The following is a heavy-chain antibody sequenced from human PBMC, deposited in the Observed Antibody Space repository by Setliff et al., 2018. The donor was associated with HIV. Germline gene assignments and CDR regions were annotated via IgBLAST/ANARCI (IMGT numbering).Heavy chain of an antibody. J-gene: IGHJ5*02. CDR3: VRAVPRVAVAAPRWFDP. CDR1: EFNVSYSY. CDR2: IYGGGRT. Sequence: PGGSLRLSCAVSEFNVSYSYMTWVRQAPGKGLEWVAVIYGGGRTYYADSVKGRFTISRDNSKNTLYLQMNSLKVEDTAIYYCVRAVPRVAVAAPRWFDPWGQGTLVTVSS. D-gene: IGHD6-19*01. V-gene: IGHV3-53*01.